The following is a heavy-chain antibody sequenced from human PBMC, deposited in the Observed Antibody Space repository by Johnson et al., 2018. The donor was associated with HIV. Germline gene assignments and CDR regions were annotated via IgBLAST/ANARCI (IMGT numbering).Heavy chain of an antibody. CDR3: AKFGSIPRELADAFYI. V-gene: IGHV3-13*01. CDR1: GFTFSSYD. CDR2: IGTAGDT. J-gene: IGHJ3*02. Sequence: VQLVESGGGLVQPGGSLRLSCAASGFTFSSYDMHWVRQATGKGLEWVSAIGTAGDTYYPDTVKGRFTIYRSNAKNFLYLQMNSLSVEDTAVYYCAKFGSIPRELADAFYIWGQGTMVTVSS. D-gene: IGHD3-3*01.